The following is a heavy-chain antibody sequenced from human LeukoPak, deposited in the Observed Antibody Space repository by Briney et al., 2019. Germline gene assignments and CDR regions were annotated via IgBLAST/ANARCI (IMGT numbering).Heavy chain of an antibody. CDR2: IYDSGST. J-gene: IGHJ4*02. D-gene: IGHD3-22*01. V-gene: IGHV4-31*03. CDR3: ARVEYYYDSSGYRAQVFDY. CDR1: GGSISSGGYY. Sequence: PSQTLSLTCTVSGGSISSGGYYWSWIRQPPGKALVWIGYIYDSGSTYYNPSLKSRVTISVDTSKNQFSLKLSSVTAADTAVYYCARVEYYYDSSGYRAQVFDYWGQGTLVTVSS.